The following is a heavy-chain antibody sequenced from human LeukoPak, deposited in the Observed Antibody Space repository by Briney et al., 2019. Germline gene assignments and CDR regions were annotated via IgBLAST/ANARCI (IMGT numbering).Heavy chain of an antibody. Sequence: SQTLSLTCTVSGGSISSGDFYWSWIRQPPGKGLEWIGYIYYSGSTYYNPSLNSRLTISVDTSKNQFSLKLSSVTAADTAVYYCARYAAYDSRGNYFDYWAREPWSPSPQ. CDR2: IYYSGST. J-gene: IGHJ4*02. CDR3: ARYAAYDSRGNYFDY. D-gene: IGHD3-22*01. V-gene: IGHV4-30-4*08. CDR1: GGSISSGDFY.